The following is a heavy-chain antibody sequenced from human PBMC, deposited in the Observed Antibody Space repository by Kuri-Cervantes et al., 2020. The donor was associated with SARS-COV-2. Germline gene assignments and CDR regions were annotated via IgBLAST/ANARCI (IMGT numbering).Heavy chain of an antibody. CDR2: IYYSGST. CDR1: GGSISSSSYY. D-gene: IGHD3-22*01. Sequence: SETLSLTCTVSGGSISSSSYYWGWIRQPPGKGLEWIGSIYYSGSTNYNPSLKSRVTISVDTSKNQFSLKLSSVTAADTAVYYCARVHSSGYFEWFDPWGQGTLVTVSS. J-gene: IGHJ5*02. V-gene: IGHV4-39*07. CDR3: ARVHSSGYFEWFDP.